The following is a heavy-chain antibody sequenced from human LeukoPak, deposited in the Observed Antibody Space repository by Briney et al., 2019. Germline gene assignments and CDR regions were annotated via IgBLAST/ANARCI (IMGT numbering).Heavy chain of an antibody. CDR2: MSPNSGNT. CDR1: GYTFTSYD. J-gene: IGHJ6*02. V-gene: IGHV1-8*01. D-gene: IGHD6-19*01. Sequence: ASVKVSCKASGYTFTSYDINWVREATGQGLEWMGWMSPNSGNTGYAQKFQGRVTMTRNTSISTAYMELSSLRSEDTAVYYCAASGSGRYDGDYYYGMDVWGQGTTVTVSS. CDR3: AASGSGRYDGDYYYGMDV.